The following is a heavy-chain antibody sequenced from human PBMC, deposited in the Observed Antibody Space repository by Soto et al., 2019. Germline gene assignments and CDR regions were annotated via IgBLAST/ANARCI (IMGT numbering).Heavy chain of an antibody. V-gene: IGHV4-30-4*01. J-gene: IGHJ5*02. CDR1: GGSISSGDYY. D-gene: IGHD3-16*01. Sequence: TSETLSLTCTVSGGSISSGDYYWSWIRQPPGKGLEWIGYIYYSGSTYYNPSLKSRVTISVDTSKNQFSLKLSSVTAADTAVYYCARVGGINWFDPWGQGTLVTVSS. CDR3: ARVGGINWFDP. CDR2: IYYSGST.